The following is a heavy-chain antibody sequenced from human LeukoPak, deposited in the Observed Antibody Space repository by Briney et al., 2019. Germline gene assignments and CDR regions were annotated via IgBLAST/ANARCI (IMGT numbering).Heavy chain of an antibody. CDR1: GFTFSSYW. V-gene: IGHV3-74*01. D-gene: IGHD3-10*01. Sequence: GGSLRLSCAASGFTFSSYWMYWVRQAPGKGLVWVSHINTAGSITNYADSVKGRFTISRDNAKNTLYLEMNSLRAEDTAVYYCAKDYSKTSYYGSGTYYRPNWFDPWGQGTLVTVSS. CDR2: INTAGSIT. CDR3: AKDYSKTSYYGSGTYYRPNWFDP. J-gene: IGHJ5*02.